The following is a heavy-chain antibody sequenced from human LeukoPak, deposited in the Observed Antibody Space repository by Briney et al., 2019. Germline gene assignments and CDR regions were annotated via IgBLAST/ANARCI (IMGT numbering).Heavy chain of an antibody. V-gene: IGHV3-30*02. CDR1: GFTFSSYG. J-gene: IGHJ5*02. Sequence: PGGSLRLSCAASGFTFSSYGMHWVRQAPGKGLEWVAFIRYDGSNKYYADSVKGRFTISRDNSKNTLYLQMNSLRAEDTAVYYCARESDYGGNQLHWFDPWGQGTLVTVSS. D-gene: IGHD4-23*01. CDR2: IRYDGSNK. CDR3: ARESDYGGNQLHWFDP.